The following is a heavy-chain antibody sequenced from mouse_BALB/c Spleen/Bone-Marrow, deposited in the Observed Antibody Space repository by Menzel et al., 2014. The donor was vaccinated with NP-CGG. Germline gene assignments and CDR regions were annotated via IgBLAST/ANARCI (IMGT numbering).Heavy chain of an antibody. CDR2: INPSNGRT. Sequence: VQLQQSGAELVEPGASVKLSCKASGYTFTNYWMHWVKQRPGQGLEWIGEINPSNGRTNYNEKFKSKATLTVDKSSSTAYMQLSSLTSEDSAVCYCARGFDYWGQGTTLTVSS. J-gene: IGHJ2*01. CDR3: ARGFDY. V-gene: IGHV1S81*02. CDR1: GYTFTNYW.